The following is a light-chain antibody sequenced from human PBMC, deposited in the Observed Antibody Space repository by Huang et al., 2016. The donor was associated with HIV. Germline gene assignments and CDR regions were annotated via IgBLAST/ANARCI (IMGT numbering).Light chain of an antibody. Sequence: DIQLTQSPSSLSASVGDRVTITCRARQSVSRYLNWYQQKPGKAPTLLIYAASTLQSGVPGRFSGSRSGTDFTLTITNPQPEDSATYYCQQSYTSPRYTFGQGTKLEIK. CDR3: QQSYTSPRYT. CDR1: QSVSRY. V-gene: IGKV1-39*01. J-gene: IGKJ2*01. CDR2: AAS.